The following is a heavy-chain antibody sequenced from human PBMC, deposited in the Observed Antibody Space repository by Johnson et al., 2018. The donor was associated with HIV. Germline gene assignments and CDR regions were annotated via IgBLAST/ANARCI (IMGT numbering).Heavy chain of an antibody. Sequence: VQLVESGGGLVQPGGSLRLSCVGSGFSFNDHFMDWVRQAPGKGLEWVGRIRNKPSSYSTEYAASVKGRFTVSRDDSKNSVYLQMSSLKTEDTAVYYCTRDRDGVGVSWGQGTMVTVSS. CDR1: GFSFNDHF. J-gene: IGHJ3*01. CDR3: TRDRDGVGVS. V-gene: IGHV3-72*01. D-gene: IGHD3-10*01. CDR2: IRNKPSSYST.